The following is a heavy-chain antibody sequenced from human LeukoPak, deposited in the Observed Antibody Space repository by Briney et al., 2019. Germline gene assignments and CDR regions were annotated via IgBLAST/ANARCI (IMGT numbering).Heavy chain of an antibody. D-gene: IGHD3-22*01. J-gene: IGHJ3*02. CDR3: ASGYYYDSSGSDAFDI. V-gene: IGHV4-38-2*02. CDR2: IYHSGST. CDR1: GYSISSGYY. Sequence: SETLSLTCTVSGYSISSGYYWGWIRQPPGKGLEWIGSIYHSGSTYYNPSLKSRVTISVDTSKNHFSLKLSSVTAADTAVYYCASGYYYDSSGSDAFDIWGQGTMVTVSS.